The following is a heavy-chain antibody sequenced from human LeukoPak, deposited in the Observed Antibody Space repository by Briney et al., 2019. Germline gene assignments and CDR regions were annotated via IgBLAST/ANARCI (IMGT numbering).Heavy chain of an antibody. CDR3: VKDNPLDY. CDR2: ISSSSSYI. D-gene: IGHD2-15*01. Sequence: GGSPRLSCAASGFTFSSYSMNWVRQAPGKGLEWVSSISSSSSYIYYADSVKGRFTISRDNSKNTLYLYVNSLRPDDSAVYYCVKDNPLDYWGQGTLVIVSS. V-gene: IGHV3-21*01. CDR1: GFTFSSYS. J-gene: IGHJ4*02.